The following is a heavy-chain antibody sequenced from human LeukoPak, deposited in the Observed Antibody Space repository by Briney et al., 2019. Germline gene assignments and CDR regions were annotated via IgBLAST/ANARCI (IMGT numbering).Heavy chain of an antibody. Sequence: SETLSLTCSVSGYDISSGYYWGWIRQSSGKGLEWTGSIYHGGNTYYSQSLKSRVTISIDASKNQFSLRLTSVIAEDTAVYYCARVQGDYFMDVWGKGTTVTVSS. CDR2: IYHGGNT. V-gene: IGHV4-38-2*02. J-gene: IGHJ6*03. CDR1: GYDISSGYY. CDR3: ARVQGDYFMDV. D-gene: IGHD1-26*01.